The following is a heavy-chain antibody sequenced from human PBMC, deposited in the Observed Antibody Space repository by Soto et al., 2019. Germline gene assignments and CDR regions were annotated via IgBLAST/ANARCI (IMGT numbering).Heavy chain of an antibody. CDR3: AKDHEVTAIPSSFYFDY. Sequence: PGGSLRLSCAASGFTFSSYGMHWVRQAPGKGLEWVAVISYDGSNKYYADSVKGRFTISRDNSKNTLYLQMNSLRAEDTAVYYCAKDHEVTAIPSSFYFDYWGQGTLVTVSS. V-gene: IGHV3-30*18. D-gene: IGHD2-21*02. J-gene: IGHJ4*02. CDR1: GFTFSSYG. CDR2: ISYDGSNK.